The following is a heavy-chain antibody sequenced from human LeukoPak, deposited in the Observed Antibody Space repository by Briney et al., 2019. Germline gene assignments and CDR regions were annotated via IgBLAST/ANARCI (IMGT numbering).Heavy chain of an antibody. CDR1: GYTFTNYA. D-gene: IGHD4-23*01. CDR2: INTNAGNP. CDR3: ATLGEHDYGGNFDY. V-gene: IGHV7-4-1*02. J-gene: IGHJ4*02. Sequence: ASVKVSWKASGYTFTNYAMNWVRQAHGQGLEWMGWINTNAGNPTYAQGFPGRFVFSLDTSVSTAYLQINSLKADDTAVYYCATLGEHDYGGNFDYWGQGTLVTVSS.